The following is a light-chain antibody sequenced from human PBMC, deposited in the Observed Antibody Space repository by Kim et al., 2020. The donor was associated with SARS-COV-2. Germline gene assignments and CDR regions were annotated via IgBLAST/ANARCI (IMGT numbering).Light chain of an antibody. CDR1: QSISSH. CDR3: HQYGSSPLT. J-gene: IGKJ4*01. CDR2: GAS. V-gene: IGKV3-20*01. Sequence: EIVLTQSPGTLSLSPGERATLSCRASQSISSHLAWFQQKPGQAPRLLIHGASSRATGIPDRFSGSGSGTDFTLTISRLESEDFAVYYCHQYGSSPLTYGGGTKLEI.